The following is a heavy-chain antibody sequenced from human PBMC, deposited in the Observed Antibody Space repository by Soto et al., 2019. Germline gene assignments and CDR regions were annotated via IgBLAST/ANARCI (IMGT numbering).Heavy chain of an antibody. CDR1: GGTFSSYA. D-gene: IGHD2-15*01. Sequence: QVPLVQSGAEVKKPGSSVKVSCKASGGTFSSYAISWVRQAPGQGLEWMGGIIPIFGTANYAQKFQGRVTITADKSTSTAYMELSSLRSEDTAVYYCASSARRPDTYNWFDPWGQGTLVTVSS. CDR2: IIPIFGTA. V-gene: IGHV1-69*06. J-gene: IGHJ5*02. CDR3: ASSARRPDTYNWFDP.